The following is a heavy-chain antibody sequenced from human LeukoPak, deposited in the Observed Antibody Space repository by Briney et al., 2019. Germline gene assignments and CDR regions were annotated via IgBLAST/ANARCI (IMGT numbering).Heavy chain of an antibody. CDR3: SRGRRTWFDP. V-gene: IGHV3-23*01. J-gene: IGHJ5*02. CDR1: GFTFSNYA. Sequence: GGSLGLSCAASGFTFSNYAMSWVRQAPGKGLEWVSSITGSGGSTYYADSVEGRFTISRDNSKNTLYLQMSSLRAEDTALYYCSRGRRTWFDPWGQGTLVTVSS. CDR2: ITGSGGST.